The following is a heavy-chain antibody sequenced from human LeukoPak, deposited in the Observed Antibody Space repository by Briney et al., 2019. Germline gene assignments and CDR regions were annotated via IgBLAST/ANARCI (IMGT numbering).Heavy chain of an antibody. CDR1: GFTFSNHA. D-gene: IGHD6-19*01. Sequence: PGGSLRLSCAASGFTFSNHAMHWVRQAPGKGLEWLAIISYDADVQYTTDSVRGRFTIFRDNTKDTVYLQMNSLRAEDTAVYYCVRDRRVYSRGWNDAFDIWGQGTMVTVSS. CDR3: VRDRRVYSRGWNDAFDI. V-gene: IGHV3-30*04. J-gene: IGHJ3*02. CDR2: ISYDADVQ.